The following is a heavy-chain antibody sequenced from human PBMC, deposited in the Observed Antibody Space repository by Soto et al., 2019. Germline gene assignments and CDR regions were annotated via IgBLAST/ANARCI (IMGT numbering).Heavy chain of an antibody. J-gene: IGHJ4*02. CDR3: VKENRGPIFGVVSLIGV. CDR2: IIHEGDST. D-gene: IGHD3-3*01. CDR1: GFTFISYT. V-gene: IGHV3-64D*06. Sequence: GGSLRLSCSASGFTFISYTMHWVRQAPGKGLQYISAIIHEGDSTYYTYFVKGRFTISRDNSRNTLYLQVSGLRDEDTAVYYCVKENRGPIFGVVSLIGVRGQGTLVTASS.